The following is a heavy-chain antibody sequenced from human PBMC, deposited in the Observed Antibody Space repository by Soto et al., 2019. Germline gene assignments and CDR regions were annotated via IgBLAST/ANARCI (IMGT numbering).Heavy chain of an antibody. Sequence: EVQLVESGGGLVKPGGSLRLSCAASGFTFTNHNMNWVRQAPGKWLEWVSSISSSSSFRNYADSVKGRFSISRDNDTNLGYLQMDSLRAEDTAVYYCARDTPLSVLVVVATDDFWGQGTLVTVSS. D-gene: IGHD2-21*01. CDR3: ARDTPLSVLVVVATDDF. CDR1: GFTFTNHN. CDR2: ISSSSSFR. J-gene: IGHJ4*02. V-gene: IGHV3-21*02.